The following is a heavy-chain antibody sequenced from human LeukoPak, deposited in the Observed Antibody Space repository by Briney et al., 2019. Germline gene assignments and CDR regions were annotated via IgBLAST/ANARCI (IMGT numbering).Heavy chain of an antibody. D-gene: IGHD2-2*02. CDR2: INPSGGST. Sequence: GASVTVSFKASGYTFTSYYMHWVGQAPGQGRGGMGVINPSGGSTSYAQKFQGRLTMTRDMSTSTVYMELSSLRSEDTAVYYCAREEELGYCSSTSCYKGAFDYWGQGTLVTVSS. CDR3: AREEELGYCSSTSCYKGAFDY. CDR1: GYTFTSYY. V-gene: IGHV1-46*01. J-gene: IGHJ4*02.